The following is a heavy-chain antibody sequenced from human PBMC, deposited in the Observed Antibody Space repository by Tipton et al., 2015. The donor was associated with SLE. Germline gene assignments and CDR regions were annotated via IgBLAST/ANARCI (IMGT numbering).Heavy chain of an antibody. CDR1: GFTFSSYA. CDR2: IYSGGST. CDR3: AKPPIAAAGTGDY. J-gene: IGHJ4*02. V-gene: IGHV3-23*03. D-gene: IGHD6-13*01. Sequence: GSLRLSCAASGFTFSSYAMSWVRQAPGKGLEWVSVIYSGGSTYYADSVKGRFTISRDNSKNTLYLQMNSLRAEDTAVYYCAKPPIAAAGTGDYWGQGTLVTVSS.